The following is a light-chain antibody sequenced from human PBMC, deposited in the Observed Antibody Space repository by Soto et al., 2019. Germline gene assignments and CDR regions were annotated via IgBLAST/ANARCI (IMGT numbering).Light chain of an antibody. CDR3: CSYTSRTTYV. V-gene: IGLV2-14*01. Sequence: QSVLTQPASVSGSPGQSITISCTGTASDVGGYNYVSWYQQHPGKAPKLMIHAVSNRPSGISSRFSGSKSGNTASLTISGLQSEDEADYFCCSYTSRTTYVFG. J-gene: IGLJ1*01. CDR1: ASDVGGYNY. CDR2: AVS.